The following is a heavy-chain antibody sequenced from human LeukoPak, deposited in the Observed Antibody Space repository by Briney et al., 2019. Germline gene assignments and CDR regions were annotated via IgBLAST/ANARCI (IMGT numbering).Heavy chain of an antibody. CDR2: ISAYNGNT. Sequence: ASVKVTCKASGYTFTSYGISWVRQAPGQGLEWMGWISAYNGNTNYAQKLQGRVTMTTDTSTSTAYMELRSLRSDDTAVYYCARRQITMVRGVPDYYGMDVWGQGTTVTVSS. D-gene: IGHD3-10*01. J-gene: IGHJ6*02. CDR3: ARRQITMVRGVPDYYGMDV. V-gene: IGHV1-18*01. CDR1: GYTFTSYG.